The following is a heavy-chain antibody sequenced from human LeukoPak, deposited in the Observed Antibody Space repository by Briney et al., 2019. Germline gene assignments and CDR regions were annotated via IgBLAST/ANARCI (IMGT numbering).Heavy chain of an antibody. CDR3: AKRQSSGCFDF. D-gene: IGHD6-19*01. V-gene: IGHV3-21*06. CDR2: ISSSSSYI. J-gene: IGHJ4*02. CDR1: GFTFSSYS. Sequence: GESLRLSCAASGFTFSSYSMNWVRQAPGRGLEWVSSISSSSSYIYYADSVKGRFIISRDNAKNSLYLQMNSLTADDTAVYYCAKRQSSGCFDFWGQGTLVTVSS.